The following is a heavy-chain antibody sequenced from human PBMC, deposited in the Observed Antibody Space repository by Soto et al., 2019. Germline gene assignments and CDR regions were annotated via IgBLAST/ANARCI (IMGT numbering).Heavy chain of an antibody. Sequence: GGSLRLSCAASGFTYSTYTMHWVRQAPGKGLEWVSAISGSGGSTYYADSVKGRFTISRDNSKNTLYLQMNSLRAEDTAVYYCAKKTGYYYYGMDVWGQGTTVTVSS. CDR1: GFTYSTYT. CDR3: AKKTGYYYYGMDV. CDR2: ISGSGGST. J-gene: IGHJ6*02. V-gene: IGHV3-23*01.